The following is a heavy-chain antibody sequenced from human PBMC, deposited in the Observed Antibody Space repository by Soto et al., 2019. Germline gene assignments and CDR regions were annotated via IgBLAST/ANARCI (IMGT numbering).Heavy chain of an antibody. CDR1: RYSFTSYW. V-gene: IGHV5-51*01. CDR3: ATQLDY. CDR2: XYPGDSDT. J-gene: IGHJ4*02. Sequence: XXSLKISCKGSRYSFTSYWIGWVRQMPEKGPXWMGIXYPGDSDTRYXXSFPGQVTXSAEQSISNAYLQWSSLKASDTAMYYCATQLDYWGQGTLVTVSS.